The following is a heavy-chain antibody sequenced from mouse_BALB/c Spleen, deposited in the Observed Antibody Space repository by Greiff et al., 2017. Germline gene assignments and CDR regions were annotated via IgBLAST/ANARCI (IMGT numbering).Heavy chain of an antibody. Sequence: EVKLVESGAELVKPGASVKLSCTASGFNIKDTYMHWVKQRPEQGLEWIGRIDPANGNTKYDPKFQGKATITADTSSNTAYLQLSSLTSEDTAVYYCARSRGNPYAMDYWGQGTSVTVSS. CDR2: IDPANGNT. J-gene: IGHJ4*01. CDR3: ARSRGNPYAMDY. CDR1: GFNIKDTY. V-gene: IGHV14-3*02. D-gene: IGHD2-1*01.